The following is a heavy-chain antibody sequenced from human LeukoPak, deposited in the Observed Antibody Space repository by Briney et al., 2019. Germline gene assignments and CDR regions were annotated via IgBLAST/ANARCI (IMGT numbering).Heavy chain of an antibody. Sequence: PGGSLRLSCAASGFTFSSYAMSWVRQAPGKGLEWVSAISGSGGSTYYADSVKGRFTISRDNSKNTLYLQMNSLKTEDTAVYYCTRLADTAMVTGDYWGQGTLVTVSS. CDR1: GFTFSSYA. CDR2: ISGSGGST. CDR3: TRLADTAMVTGDY. J-gene: IGHJ4*02. V-gene: IGHV3-23*01. D-gene: IGHD5-18*01.